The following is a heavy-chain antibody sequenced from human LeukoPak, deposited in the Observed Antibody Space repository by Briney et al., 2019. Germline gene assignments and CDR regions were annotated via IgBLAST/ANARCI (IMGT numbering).Heavy chain of an antibody. CDR2: IYIGGST. CDR1: GFTVSSNY. D-gene: IGHD6-13*01. CDR3: ARDSPRERTAAAHAEYFQH. J-gene: IGHJ1*01. V-gene: IGHV3-53*01. Sequence: GGSLRLSCAASGFTVSSNYMSWVRQAPGKGLEWVSVIYIGGSTYYADSVKGRFTISRDNSKNTLFLQMNSLRAEDTAVYYCARDSPRERTAAAHAEYFQHWGQGTLVTVSS.